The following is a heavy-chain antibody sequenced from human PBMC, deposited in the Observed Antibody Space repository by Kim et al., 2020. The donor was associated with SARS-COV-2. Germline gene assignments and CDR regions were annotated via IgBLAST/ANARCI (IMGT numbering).Heavy chain of an antibody. D-gene: IGHD3-3*01. V-gene: IGHV3-23*01. J-gene: IGHJ5*02. CDR2: ISGSGGST. CDR1: GFTFSSYA. CDR3: AKDRGWNYDFWSGPHWFDP. Sequence: GGSLRLSCAASGFTFSSYAMSWVRQAPGKGLEWVSAISGSGGSTYYADSVKGRFTISRDNSKNTLYLQMNSLRAEDTAVYYCAKDRGWNYDFWSGPHWFDPWGQGTLVTVSS.